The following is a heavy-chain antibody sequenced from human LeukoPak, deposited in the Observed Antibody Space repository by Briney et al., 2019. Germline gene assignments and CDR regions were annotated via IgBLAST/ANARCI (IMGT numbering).Heavy chain of an antibody. CDR1: GFTFSNAW. Sequence: KPGGSLRLSCAASGFTFSNAWMNWVRQAPGKGLEWVGRIKSKTDGGTADYAAPVKGRFTISRDDSKNTLYLQMNSLKTEDTAVYYCTTADSSGRFLIDYWGQGTLVTVSS. CDR3: TTADSSGRFLIDY. CDR2: IKSKTDGGTA. J-gene: IGHJ4*02. D-gene: IGHD3-22*01. V-gene: IGHV3-15*07.